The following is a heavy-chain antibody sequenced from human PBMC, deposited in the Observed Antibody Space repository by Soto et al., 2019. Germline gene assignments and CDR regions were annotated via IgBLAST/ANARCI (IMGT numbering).Heavy chain of an antibody. D-gene: IGHD3-10*01. CDR3: ATDFHNYYGSGSYYP. CDR2: FDPEDGET. CDR1: VYTLTKLS. Sequence: SEKVSCKVSVYTLTKLSMHLVRQAPGKGLEWMGGFDPEDGETIYAQKFQGRVTMTEDTSTDTAYMELSSLRSEYTAVYYCATDFHNYYGSGSYYPWGQGTLVTVSS. V-gene: IGHV1-24*01. J-gene: IGHJ5*02.